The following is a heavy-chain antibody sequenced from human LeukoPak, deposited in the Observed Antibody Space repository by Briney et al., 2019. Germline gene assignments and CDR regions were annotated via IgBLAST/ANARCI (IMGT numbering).Heavy chain of an antibody. CDR1: GVSISSSSYY. J-gene: IGHJ6*03. Sequence: SETLSLTCTVSGVSISSSSYYWGWIRQPPGKGLEWIGSIYYSGSTYYNPSLKSRVTISVDTSKNQFSLKLSSVTAADTAVYYCARRIFGVVKYYYYMDVWGKGTTVTVSS. CDR2: IYYSGST. CDR3: ARRIFGVVKYYYYMDV. D-gene: IGHD3-3*01. V-gene: IGHV4-39*01.